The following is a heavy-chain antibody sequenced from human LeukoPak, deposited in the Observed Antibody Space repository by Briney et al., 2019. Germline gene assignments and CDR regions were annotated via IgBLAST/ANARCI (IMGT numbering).Heavy chain of an antibody. V-gene: IGHV4-4*02. CDR2: IHHSGST. Sequence: PGGSLRLSCAASGFTFSSYGLNWVRQAPGKGLEWIGEIHHSGSTNYSPSLKSRVTISVDNSRNQFSLGLSSVSAADTAVYYCARGIPGYFGTSGYYYEYWGQGTLVTVSS. D-gene: IGHD3-22*01. CDR3: ARGIPGYFGTSGYYYEY. CDR1: GFTFSSYGL. J-gene: IGHJ4*02.